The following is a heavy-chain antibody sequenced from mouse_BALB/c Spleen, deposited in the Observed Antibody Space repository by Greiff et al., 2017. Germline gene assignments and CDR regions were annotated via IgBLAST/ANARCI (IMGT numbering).Heavy chain of an antibody. CDR1: GISITTGNYR. J-gene: IGHJ4*01. CDR2: IYYSGTI. V-gene: IGHV3-5*02. D-gene: IGHD2-3*01. Sequence: EVKLVESGPGLVKPSQTVSLTCTVTGISITTGNYRWSWIRQFPGNKLEWIGYIYYSGTITYNPSLTSRTTITRDTSKNQFFLEMNSLTAEDTATYYCARGPFYDGYYYAMDYWGQGTSVTVSS. CDR3: ARGPFYDGYYYAMDY.